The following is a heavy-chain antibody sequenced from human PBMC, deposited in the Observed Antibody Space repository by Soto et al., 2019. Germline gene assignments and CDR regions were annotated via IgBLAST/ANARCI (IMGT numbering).Heavy chain of an antibody. CDR2: ISSNSAAT. CDR3: ATQDFTGATGTT. D-gene: IGHD1-1*01. Sequence: EVQLLESGGGLVQPGGSLRLSCVASGFSFSTCAMGWVRQAPGKGLEWVSLISSNSAATYYTDSVKGRFTISRDNSKNTLYLQMNSLRAEDTAIYNCATQDFTGATGTTWGQGTLVTVSS. J-gene: IGHJ4*02. CDR1: GFSFSTCA. V-gene: IGHV3-23*01.